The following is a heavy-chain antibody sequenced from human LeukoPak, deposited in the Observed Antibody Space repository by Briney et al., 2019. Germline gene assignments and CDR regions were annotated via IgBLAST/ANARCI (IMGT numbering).Heavy chain of an antibody. V-gene: IGHV3-30-3*01. CDR1: GFTFSSYA. J-gene: IGHJ3*02. Sequence: GGSLRLSCAASGFTFSSYAMHWVRQDPGKGLEWVAVISYDGSNKYYADSVKGRFTISRDNSKNTLYLQMNSLRAEDTAVYYCARDRGGRGAFDIWGQGTMVTVSS. CDR3: ARDRGGRGAFDI. CDR2: ISYDGSNK.